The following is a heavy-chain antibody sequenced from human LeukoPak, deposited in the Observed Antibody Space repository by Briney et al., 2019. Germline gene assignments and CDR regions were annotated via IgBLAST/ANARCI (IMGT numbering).Heavy chain of an antibody. Sequence: GGSLRLSCAASGFTFNEYAMYWVRQTPGKGLEWVAFIRYDGSDKYFADIVKGRFTISRDNSKNTVYLQMNSLRVEDTAIYYCARDPLTGSYGVNWLDPWGQGTLVTVSS. V-gene: IGHV3-30*02. D-gene: IGHD1-26*01. CDR1: GFTFNEYA. CDR2: IRYDGSDK. CDR3: ARDPLTGSYGVNWLDP. J-gene: IGHJ5*02.